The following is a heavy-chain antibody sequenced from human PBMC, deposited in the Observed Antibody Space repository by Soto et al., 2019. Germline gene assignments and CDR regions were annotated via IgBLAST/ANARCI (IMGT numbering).Heavy chain of an antibody. CDR3: ARGGHVVVVTAALDY. V-gene: IGHV1-46*02. CDR1: GDTFNDYY. D-gene: IGHD2-21*02. CDR2: VNPSGGHT. Sequence: QVQLVQSGAEVKKPGASVKVSCKASGDTFNDYYIHWVRQAPGQGLEWMGTVNPSGGHTTYAQHYLGRMSMTRDTSTSTLYMALTSLTSEDTAVYYCARGGHVVVVTAALDYWGQGTLVTVSS. J-gene: IGHJ4*02.